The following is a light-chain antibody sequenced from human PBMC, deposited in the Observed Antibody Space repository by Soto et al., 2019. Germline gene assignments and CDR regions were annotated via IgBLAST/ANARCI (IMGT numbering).Light chain of an antibody. Sequence: QSALTQPPSVSGAPGQRVTIPCTGNSSNLGAGYDVHWYQQLPGTAPKLVIYGNRNRPSGVPERFSGSKSGTSASLAITGLQAEDEGDYYSQAYDYSLTASVFGGGTKLTVL. V-gene: IGLV1-40*01. CDR1: SSNLGAGYD. J-gene: IGLJ3*02. CDR2: GNR. CDR3: QAYDYSLTASV.